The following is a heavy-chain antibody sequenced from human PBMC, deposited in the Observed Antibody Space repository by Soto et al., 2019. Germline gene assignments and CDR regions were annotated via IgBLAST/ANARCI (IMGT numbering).Heavy chain of an antibody. J-gene: IGHJ4*02. CDR2: ISYNGGTI. D-gene: IGHD6-13*01. CDR3: ARDYAAALGY. Sequence: EVQLVESGGGLVQPGGSLRLSCAASGFTFSGYNMNWVRQAPGKGLEWISYISYNGGTIHYADSVKGRFTISRDNAKNSLYLQMNSLRDEDTAVYYCARDYAAALGYWGQGTLVTVSS. CDR1: GFTFSGYN. V-gene: IGHV3-48*02.